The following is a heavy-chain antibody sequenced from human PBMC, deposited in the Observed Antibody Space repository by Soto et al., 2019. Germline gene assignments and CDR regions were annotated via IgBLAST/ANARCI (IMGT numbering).Heavy chain of an antibody. Sequence: PWETLPLTCVVSSYVIESGHYWGWVRQPPGKGLEWVGSIYDSGTTYYNPSLRSRVTISADTSKNQFSLSLTSVTAADTAVYYCARSPQYYTPGSSPFDYWGPGTMVTVSS. CDR3: ARSPQYYTPGSSPFDY. D-gene: IGHD3-3*01. J-gene: IGHJ4*03. CDR1: SYVIESGHY. CDR2: IYDSGTT. V-gene: IGHV4-38-2*01.